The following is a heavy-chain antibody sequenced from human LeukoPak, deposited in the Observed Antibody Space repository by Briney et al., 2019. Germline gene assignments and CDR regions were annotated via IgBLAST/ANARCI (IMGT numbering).Heavy chain of an antibody. V-gene: IGHV3-74*01. Sequence: GGSLRLSCAASGFTFSSYWMHWVRQAPGKGLVWVSRINSDGSSTSYADSVKGRFTISRDNAKNTLYLQMNSLRAEDTAVYYCARDPGYSRPSSYGYFDHWGQGTLATVSS. CDR2: INSDGSST. CDR1: GFTFSSYW. J-gene: IGHJ4*02. CDR3: ARDPGYSRPSSYGYFDH. D-gene: IGHD1-26*01.